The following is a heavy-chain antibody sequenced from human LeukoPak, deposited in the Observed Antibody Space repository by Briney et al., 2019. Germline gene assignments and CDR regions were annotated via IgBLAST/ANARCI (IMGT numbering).Heavy chain of an antibody. D-gene: IGHD5-12*01. J-gene: IGHJ6*02. CDR2: IIPIFGTA. V-gene: IGHV1-69*06. CDR3: ARDSGYDLRVLDYYGMDV. Sequence: SVKVSCKASGGTFSSYAISWVRQAPGQGLEWMGGIIPIFGTANYAQKFQGRVTITADKSTSTVYMELSSLRSEDTAVYYCARDSGYDLRVLDYYGMDVWGQGTTVTVSS. CDR1: GGTFSSYA.